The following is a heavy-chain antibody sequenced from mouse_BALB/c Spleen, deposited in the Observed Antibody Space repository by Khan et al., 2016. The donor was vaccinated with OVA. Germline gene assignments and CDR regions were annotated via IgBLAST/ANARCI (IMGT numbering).Heavy chain of an antibody. D-gene: IGHD1-1*01. CDR3: TRLAYYYDSEGFAY. V-gene: IGHV5-6*01. J-gene: IGHJ3*01. Sequence: EVQLVESGGDLVKPGGSPKLSCAASGFIFSTYGMSWVRQTPDKRLEWVATVSTGGSYTYYPDSVKGRFTISSDNAKNTLYLQMSGLKSEDTAMFYCTRLAYYYDSEGFAYWGQGTLVTVSA. CDR1: GFIFSTYG. CDR2: VSTGGSYT.